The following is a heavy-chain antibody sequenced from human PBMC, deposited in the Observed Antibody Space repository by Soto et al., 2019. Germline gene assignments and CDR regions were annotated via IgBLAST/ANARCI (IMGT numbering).Heavy chain of an antibody. V-gene: IGHV1-69*04. Sequence: SVKVSCKASVGTYSSYTISWVRQAPGQGLEWMGRIIPILGIANYAQKFQGRVTITADKSTSTAYMELSSLRSEDTAVYYCAREITDCSSTSCYSGDWFDPWGQGTLVTVSS. D-gene: IGHD2-2*01. J-gene: IGHJ5*02. CDR1: VGTYSSYT. CDR3: AREITDCSSTSCYSGDWFDP. CDR2: IIPILGIA.